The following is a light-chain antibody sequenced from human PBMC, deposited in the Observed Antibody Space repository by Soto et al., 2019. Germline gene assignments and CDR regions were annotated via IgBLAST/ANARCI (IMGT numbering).Light chain of an antibody. CDR1: SGDIGDYNY. Sequence: QSVLTQPASVSGSPGQSITISCVGTSGDIGDYNYVSWYQQHPGKVPKVIIYDVSNRPSGVSYRFSGTKSGNTASLTVSGLQAEDEADYYCCSYTRSGTLIFATGTKVTGL. CDR2: DVS. V-gene: IGLV2-14*01. CDR3: CSYTRSGTLI. J-gene: IGLJ1*01.